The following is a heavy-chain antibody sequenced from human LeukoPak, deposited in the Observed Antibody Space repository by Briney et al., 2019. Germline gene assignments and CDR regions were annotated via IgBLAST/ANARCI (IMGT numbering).Heavy chain of an antibody. D-gene: IGHD2-15*01. CDR1: GFTLSSYS. CDR3: AREGCSGGSCYAPAYYYYMDV. Sequence: KTGGSLRLSCAASGFTLSSYSMNWVRQAPGKGLEWVSSISSSSSYIYYADSVKGRFTISRDNAKNSLYLQMNSLRAEDTAVYYCAREGCSGGSCYAPAYYYYMDVWGKGTTVTVSS. J-gene: IGHJ6*03. CDR2: ISSSSSYI. V-gene: IGHV3-21*01.